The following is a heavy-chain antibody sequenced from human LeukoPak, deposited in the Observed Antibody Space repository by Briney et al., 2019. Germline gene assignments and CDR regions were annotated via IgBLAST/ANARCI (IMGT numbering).Heavy chain of an antibody. V-gene: IGHV5-51*01. CDR2: IYPGDSDT. D-gene: IGHD2-8*01. Sequence: GASLQISCKGSGYSFTSYWIGWVRQLPGKGLEWMGIIYPGDSDTRYSPSFQGQVTISADKSISTAYLQWSSLKASDTAMYYCARRVFDRNWFDPWGQGTLVTVSS. CDR1: GYSFTSYW. CDR3: ARRVFDRNWFDP. J-gene: IGHJ5*02.